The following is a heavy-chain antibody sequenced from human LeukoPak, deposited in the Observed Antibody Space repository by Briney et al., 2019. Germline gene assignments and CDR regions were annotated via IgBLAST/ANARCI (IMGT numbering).Heavy chain of an antibody. J-gene: IGHJ4*02. D-gene: IGHD2-8*01. Sequence: GGPLRLSCAPSRFTLSNAWMSWVRQAPGKGLEWVGRVKRKTEGGATDYAAPVKGRFTLSRDDSKNTLYLQMNSLKTDDSAVYYCTTDEGGCPGYFAYGGQGTVVTVSS. CDR3: TTDEGGCPGYFAY. CDR1: RFTLSNAW. CDR2: VKRKTEGGAT. V-gene: IGHV3-15*01.